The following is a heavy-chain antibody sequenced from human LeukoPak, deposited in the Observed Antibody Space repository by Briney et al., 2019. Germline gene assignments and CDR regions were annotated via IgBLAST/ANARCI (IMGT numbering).Heavy chain of an antibody. D-gene: IGHD2-2*01. CDR2: INSDGSST. V-gene: IGHV3-74*01. CDR1: GFTFSSYW. Sequence: PGGSLRLSCAASGFTFSSYWMHWVRHAPGEGLVWVSRINSDGSSTSYADSVKGRFTISRDNAKNTLYLQMNSLRAEDTAVYYCARDFGDCSSTSCSGSVYFDYWGQGTLVTVSS. CDR3: ARDFGDCSSTSCSGSVYFDY. J-gene: IGHJ4*02.